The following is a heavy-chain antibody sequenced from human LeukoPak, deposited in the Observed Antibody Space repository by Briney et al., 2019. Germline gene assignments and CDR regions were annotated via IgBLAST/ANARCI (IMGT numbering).Heavy chain of an antibody. CDR3: ARGGYDWGLDY. J-gene: IGHJ4*02. CDR1: GFSFSDYG. V-gene: IGHV3-30*02. CDR2: IRYDGNSR. Sequence: GGSLRLSCVASGFSFSDYGIYWVRQAPGNGLEWLRFIRYDGNSRLYADSVRDRFTISRDDSRNTVYLQMSSLRPEDTALYYCARGGYDWGLDYWGQGALVTVSS. D-gene: IGHD3-16*01.